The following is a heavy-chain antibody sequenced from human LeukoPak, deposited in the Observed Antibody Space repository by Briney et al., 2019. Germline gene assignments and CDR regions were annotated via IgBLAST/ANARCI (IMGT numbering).Heavy chain of an antibody. V-gene: IGHV4-39*01. J-gene: IGHJ4*02. D-gene: IGHD2-15*01. CDR2: ICYSGST. CDR3: ARQRIVARPSLDY. CDR1: GGSISTTTYC. Sequence: PSETLSLTCTVSGGSISTTTYCCGWIRQPPGKGLEWIGSICYSGSTYDNPSLKSRLTISVDTSKNQFSLKLSSVTAADTAVYYCARQRIVARPSLDYWGQGSLVTVSS.